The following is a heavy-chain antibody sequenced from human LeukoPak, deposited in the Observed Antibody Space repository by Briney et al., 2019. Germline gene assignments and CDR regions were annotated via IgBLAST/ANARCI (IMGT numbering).Heavy chain of an antibody. CDR1: GGTFSSYA. V-gene: IGHV1-69*13. J-gene: IGHJ4*02. CDR3: ARDGDPQLAFDY. Sequence: PVASVKVSCKASGGTFSSYAISWVRQAPGQGLEWMGGIIPIFGTANYAQKFQGRVTITADESTSTAYMELSSLRSEDTAVYYCARDGDPQLAFDYWGQGTLVTVSS. D-gene: IGHD7-27*01. CDR2: IIPIFGTA.